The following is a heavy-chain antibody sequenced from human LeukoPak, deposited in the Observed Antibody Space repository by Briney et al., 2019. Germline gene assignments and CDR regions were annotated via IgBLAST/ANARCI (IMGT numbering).Heavy chain of an antibody. CDR3: ARPLDVVVTEDAFDI. CDR1: GYTFTSYD. Sequence: ASVKVSCKASGYTFTSYDINWVRQAPGQGLEWMGWINTNTGNPTYAQGFTGRFVFSLDTSVSTAYLQISSLKAEDTAVYYCARPLDVVVTEDAFDIWGQGTMVTVSS. CDR2: INTNTGNP. D-gene: IGHD2-21*02. J-gene: IGHJ3*02. V-gene: IGHV7-4-1*02.